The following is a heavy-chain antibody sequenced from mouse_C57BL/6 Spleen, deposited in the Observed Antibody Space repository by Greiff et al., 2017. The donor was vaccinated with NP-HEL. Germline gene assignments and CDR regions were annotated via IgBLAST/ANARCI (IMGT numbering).Heavy chain of an antibody. Sequence: QVQLQQSGPELVKPGASVKISCKASGYAFSSSWMNWVKQRPGKGLEWIGRIYPGDGDTNYNGKFKGKATLTADKSSSTAYMQLSSLTSEDSAVYFCARRYDYYASSYFDYWGQGTTLTVSS. V-gene: IGHV1-82*01. D-gene: IGHD1-1*01. J-gene: IGHJ2*01. CDR3: ARRYDYYASSYFDY. CDR2: IYPGDGDT. CDR1: GYAFSSSW.